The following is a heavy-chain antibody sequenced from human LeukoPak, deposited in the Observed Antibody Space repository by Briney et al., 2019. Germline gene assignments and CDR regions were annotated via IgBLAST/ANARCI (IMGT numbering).Heavy chain of an antibody. D-gene: IGHD2-2*03. CDR1: GFTFSSYS. V-gene: IGHV3-21*01. CDR2: ISSSSSYI. Sequence: PGGSLRLSCAASGFTFSSYSMNWVRQAPGKGLEWVSSISSSSSYIYYADSVKGRFTTSRDNAKNSLYLQMNSLRAEDTAVYYCARDPGYCSSTSCYGGAFDIWGQGTMVTVSS. J-gene: IGHJ3*02. CDR3: ARDPGYCSSTSCYGGAFDI.